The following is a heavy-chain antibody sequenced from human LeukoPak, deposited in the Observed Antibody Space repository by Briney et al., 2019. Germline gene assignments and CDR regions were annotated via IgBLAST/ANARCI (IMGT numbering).Heavy chain of an antibody. V-gene: IGHV1-69*05. CDR1: GGTFSSYA. J-gene: IGHJ6*03. D-gene: IGHD6-13*01. CDR3: ASSTNLLAAAGANYYYYYMDV. Sequence: SVKVSCKASGGTFSSYAISWARQAPGQGLEWMGGIIPIFGTANYAQKFQGRVTITTDESTSTAYMELSSLRSEDTAVYYCASSTNLLAAAGANYYYYYMDVWGKGTTVTVS. CDR2: IIPIFGTA.